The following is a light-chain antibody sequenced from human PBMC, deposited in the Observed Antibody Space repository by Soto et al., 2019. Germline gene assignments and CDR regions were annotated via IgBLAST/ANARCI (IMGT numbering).Light chain of an antibody. CDR1: QSIRSL. J-gene: IGKJ4*01. V-gene: IGKV1-5*01. CDR3: QQFNNYPLT. Sequence: IKMTPSHSTMSASGGEMVTSTCRASQSIRSLLAWYQQKPGKAPKLLIYDASSLESGVPSRFSGSGSGTDFTLTISSLQPEDFATYYCQQFNNYPLTFGGGTKVDI. CDR2: DAS.